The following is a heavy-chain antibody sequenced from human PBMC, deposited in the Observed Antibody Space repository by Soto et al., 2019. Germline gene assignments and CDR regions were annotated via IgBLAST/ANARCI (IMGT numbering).Heavy chain of an antibody. J-gene: IGHJ6*02. V-gene: IGHV4-34*01. CDR3: ARERYYYGMDV. CDR1: GGSFSGYY. CDR2: INHSGST. Sequence: SETLTLTCAVYGGSFSGYYWSWIRQPPGKGLEWIGEINHSGSTNYNPSLKSRVTISVDTSKNQFSLKLSSVTAADTAVYYCARERYYYGMDVWGQGTTVTVSS.